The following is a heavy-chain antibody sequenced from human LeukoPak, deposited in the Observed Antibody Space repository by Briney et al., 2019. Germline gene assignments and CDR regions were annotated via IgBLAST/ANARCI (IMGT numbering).Heavy chain of an antibody. D-gene: IGHD2-8*02. CDR2: TYPGDTDT. CDR3: ARQNTGGTSASDY. J-gene: IGHJ4*02. CDR1: VYRFTNYW. V-gene: IGHV5-51*01. Sequence: GESLKISCKASVYRFTNYWIGCVRQMPGKGLEWMGITYPGDTDTRYSPSCQGPVTISADKSISTAYLQWSSLEASDTAIYYCARQNTGGTSASDYWGQGTLVTVSS.